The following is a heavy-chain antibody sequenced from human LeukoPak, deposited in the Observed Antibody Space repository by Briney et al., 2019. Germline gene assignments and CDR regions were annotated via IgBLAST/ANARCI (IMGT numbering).Heavy chain of an antibody. D-gene: IGHD5-18*01. CDR2: IYYSGST. Sequence: PSETLSLTCTVSGGSISSHYWSWIRQPPGKGLEWIGYIYYSGSTTYNPSLKSRVTMSVDTSKNQFSLKLSSVTAADTAIYFCARDDSYAAYNWFDPWGQGTLVTVSS. J-gene: IGHJ5*02. CDR1: GGSISSHY. V-gene: IGHV4-59*11. CDR3: ARDDSYAAYNWFDP.